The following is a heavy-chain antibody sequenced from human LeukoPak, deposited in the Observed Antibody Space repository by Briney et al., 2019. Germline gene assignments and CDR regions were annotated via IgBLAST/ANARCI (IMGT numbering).Heavy chain of an antibody. V-gene: IGHV1-69*04. CDR3: ARALDGSGSYYFGY. CDR2: IIPILGIA. CDR1: GGTFSSYA. J-gene: IGHJ4*02. Sequence: SVKVSCKASGGTFSSYAISWVRQAPGQGLEWMGRIIPILGIANYAQRFQGRVTITADKSTSTAYMELSSLRSEDTAVYYCARALDGSGSYYFGYWGQGTLVTVSS. D-gene: IGHD1-26*01.